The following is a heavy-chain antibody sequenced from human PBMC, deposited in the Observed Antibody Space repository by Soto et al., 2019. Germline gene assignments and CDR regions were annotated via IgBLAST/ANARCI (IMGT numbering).Heavy chain of an antibody. J-gene: IGHJ1*01. D-gene: IGHD1-26*01. V-gene: IGHV4-31*03. Sequence: SETLSLTCSVSGDSISTEGYYWSWIRQHPGKGLEWIGYIYYSGLTSYNPSLKSRVTISRATSKNQFYLKLSSVTAADTAVYYCARSRSYYVEDFQHWGQGTPVTVSS. CDR3: ARSRSYYVEDFQH. CDR2: IYYSGLT. CDR1: GDSISTEGYY.